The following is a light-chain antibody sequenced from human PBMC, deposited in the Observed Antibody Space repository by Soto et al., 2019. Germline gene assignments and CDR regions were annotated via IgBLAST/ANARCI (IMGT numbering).Light chain of an antibody. CDR3: QQYNDWLRCT. Sequence: EIRMTQSPATLSVSPGERATLSCRASPSVSSNLDWYQQKPVQAPRLLIFGATTMATGMPARFSGSGSGTKFTLTISSLQSEDFAVYYCQQYNDWLRCTFGQGTKLEIK. V-gene: IGKV3-15*01. CDR2: GAT. CDR1: PSVSSN. J-gene: IGKJ2*02.